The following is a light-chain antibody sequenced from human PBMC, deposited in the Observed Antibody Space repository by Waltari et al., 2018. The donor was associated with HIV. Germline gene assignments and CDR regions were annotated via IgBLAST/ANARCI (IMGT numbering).Light chain of an antibody. CDR1: QRVSSN. Sequence: EKVMTQSPATLSVSPGERATLSCRASQRVSSNLAWYQQKPGQAPRLLIDDASSRATGIPCRFSGSGSGTEFTLTISSLQSEDFAVYYCQQYNSWPITFGQGTRLEIK. CDR3: QQYNSWPIT. CDR2: DAS. V-gene: IGKV3-15*01. J-gene: IGKJ5*01.